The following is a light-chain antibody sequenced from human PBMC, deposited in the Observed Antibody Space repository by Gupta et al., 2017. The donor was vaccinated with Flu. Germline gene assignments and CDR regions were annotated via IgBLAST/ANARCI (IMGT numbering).Light chain of an antibody. CDR2: KAS. V-gene: IGKV1-5*03. J-gene: IGKJ2*01. CDR3: QQYSNLYN. CDR1: QSISSW. Sequence: VGDRVTIACRASQSISSWVAWYQQKPGKAPKLLIYKASSLESGVPSRFSGSGSGTEFSLTISSLQPDDFATYYCQQYSNLYNFGQGTKLEIK.